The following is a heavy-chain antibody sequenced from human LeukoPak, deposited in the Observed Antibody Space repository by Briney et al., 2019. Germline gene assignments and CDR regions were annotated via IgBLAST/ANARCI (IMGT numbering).Heavy chain of an antibody. CDR2: ISGSGGST. Sequence: PGGSLRLSCAASGFTFSSYAMSWVRQAPGKGLEWVSAISGSGGSTYYADSVKGRFTISRDNSKNTLYLQMNSLRAEDTAVYYCAERPSLLRYARNWFDPWGQGTLVTVSS. J-gene: IGHJ5*02. CDR1: GFTFSSYA. CDR3: AERPSLLRYARNWFDP. V-gene: IGHV3-23*01. D-gene: IGHD3-9*01.